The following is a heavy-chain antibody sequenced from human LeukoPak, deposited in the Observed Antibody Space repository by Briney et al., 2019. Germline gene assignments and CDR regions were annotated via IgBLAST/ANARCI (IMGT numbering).Heavy chain of an antibody. Sequence: VASVKVSCKASGYTFSNYGISWVRQAPGQGLEWMGWISVYNGNTNYAQKVQGRVTMTTDTSTNTAYMELRSLRSDDTAVYYCARDVFAEYTTHHRFDPWGQGTLVTVSS. V-gene: IGHV1-18*01. J-gene: IGHJ5*02. CDR1: GYTFSNYG. D-gene: IGHD2-2*02. CDR3: ARDVFAEYTTHHRFDP. CDR2: ISVYNGNT.